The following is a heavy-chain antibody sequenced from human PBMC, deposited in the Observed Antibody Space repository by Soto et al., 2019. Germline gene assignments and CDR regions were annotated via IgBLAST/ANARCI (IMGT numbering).Heavy chain of an antibody. CDR2: VTANGGST. CDR1: GFTFSVYA. CDR3: ASLGVGDWANYYYYYGMDV. J-gene: IGHJ6*02. Sequence: EVQLLESGGGFVQPGGSLRLSCAATGFTFSVYAMTWVRQAPREGLEWVSAVTANGGSTYSPDSVKGRFTISRDNSTNTLFLQMNSLRAEDTAVYYCASLGVGDWANYYYYYGMDVWGQGTTVTVSS. V-gene: IGHV3-23*01. D-gene: IGHD2-21*02.